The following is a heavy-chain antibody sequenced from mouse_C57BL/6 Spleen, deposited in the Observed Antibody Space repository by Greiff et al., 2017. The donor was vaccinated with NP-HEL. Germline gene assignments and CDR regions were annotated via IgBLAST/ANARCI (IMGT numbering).Heavy chain of an antibody. CDR1: GYTFTDYY. Sequence: EVQLQQSGPVLVKPGASVKMSCKASGYTFTDYYMNWVKQSHGKSLEWIGVINPYNGGTSYNQKFKGKATLTVDKSSSTAYMELNSLTSEDSAVYYCARYYYGSSPRWYFDVWGTGTTVTVSS. V-gene: IGHV1-19*01. D-gene: IGHD1-1*01. CDR3: ARYYYGSSPRWYFDV. J-gene: IGHJ1*03. CDR2: INPYNGGT.